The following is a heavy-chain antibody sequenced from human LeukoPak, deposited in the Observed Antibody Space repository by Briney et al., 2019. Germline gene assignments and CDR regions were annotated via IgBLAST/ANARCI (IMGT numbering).Heavy chain of an antibody. V-gene: IGHV4-59*01. CDR1: GGSISTYF. J-gene: IGHJ6*03. Sequence: SETLSLTCTVSGGSISTYFWSWIRQPPGKGLEWIGYIYYSGSTNYNCSLKSRVTISVDTSKNQFSLKLSSVTAADTDVYYCARGRFDYYDSSGYYRPREYYYDYYYMDVWGKGTTVTISS. D-gene: IGHD3-22*01. CDR3: ARGRFDYYDSSGYYRPREYYYDYYYMDV. CDR2: IYYSGST.